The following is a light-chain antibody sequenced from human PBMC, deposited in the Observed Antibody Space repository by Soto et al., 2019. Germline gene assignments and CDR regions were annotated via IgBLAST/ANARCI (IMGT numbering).Light chain of an antibody. CDR3: QQYKSWPPIT. Sequence: IVMTQSPATLSVSPGEGVTLSCRASQTVPSRIAWCQQKPGQAPSLLINGASTRATGVPDRFSDTGSGTEFTLTISSLKSEDYAVYYCQQYKSWPPITFGQGTRLEIK. CDR2: GAS. J-gene: IGKJ5*01. CDR1: QTVPSR. V-gene: IGKV3-15*01.